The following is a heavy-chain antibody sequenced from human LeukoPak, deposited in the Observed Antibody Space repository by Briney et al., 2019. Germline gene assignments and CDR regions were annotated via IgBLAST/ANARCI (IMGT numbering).Heavy chain of an antibody. CDR3: ARGSPTMIRY. D-gene: IGHD3-22*01. CDR2: IYYSGST. Sequence: PSETLSLTCTVSGGSISSSSYYWGWIRQPPGKGLEWIGSIYYSGSTNYNPSLKSRVTISVDTSKNQFSLKLSSVTAADTAVYYCARGSPTMIRYWGQGTLVTVSS. CDR1: GGSISSSSYY. J-gene: IGHJ4*02. V-gene: IGHV4-39*07.